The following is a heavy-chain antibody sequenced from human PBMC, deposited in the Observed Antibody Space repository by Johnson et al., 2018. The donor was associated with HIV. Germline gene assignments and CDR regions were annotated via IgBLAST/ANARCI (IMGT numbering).Heavy chain of an antibody. Sequence: QLVESGGVAVQPGGSLRLSCAASGFSFDDYAMHWVRQAPGKGLAWVSIISWDGGNTYYADSVKGRFIISRDNSKESLYLQMNSLRAEDTALYFCVKDSDTYYYGSGDAFDIWGQGTMVTVSS. V-gene: IGHV3-43D*03. J-gene: IGHJ3*02. CDR2: ISWDGGNT. CDR1: GFSFDDYA. D-gene: IGHD3-10*01. CDR3: VKDSDTYYYGSGDAFDI.